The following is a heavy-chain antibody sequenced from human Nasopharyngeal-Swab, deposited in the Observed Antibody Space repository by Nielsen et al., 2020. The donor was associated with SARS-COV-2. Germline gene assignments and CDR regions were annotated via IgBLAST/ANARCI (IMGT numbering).Heavy chain of an antibody. J-gene: IGHJ4*02. V-gene: IGHV5-10-1*01. Sequence: VRQMPGKGLEWMGRIDPSDSYTNYSPSFQGHVTISADKSISTAYLQWSSLKASDTAMYYCARPVDTAMVTLGYWGQGTLVTVSS. CDR3: ARPVDTAMVTLGY. CDR2: IDPSDSYT. D-gene: IGHD5-18*01.